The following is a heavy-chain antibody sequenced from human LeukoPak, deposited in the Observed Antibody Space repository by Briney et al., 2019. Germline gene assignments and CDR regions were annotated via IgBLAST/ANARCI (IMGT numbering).Heavy chain of an antibody. CDR3: ASDRYSSGWYKD. V-gene: IGHV3-7*01. D-gene: IGHD6-19*01. CDR1: GFSFSHYW. Sequence: TGGSLRLSCAGSGFSFSHYWMSWVRQAPGEGLEWVANIKEDGSDKYYVESVKGRFTISRDNAKNSLYLQMNSLRAEDTALYYCASDRYSSGWYKDWGQGTLVTVSS. CDR2: IKEDGSDK. J-gene: IGHJ4*02.